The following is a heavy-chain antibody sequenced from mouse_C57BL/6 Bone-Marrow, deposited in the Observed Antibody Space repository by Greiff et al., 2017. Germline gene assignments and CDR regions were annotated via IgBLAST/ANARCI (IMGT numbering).Heavy chain of an antibody. CDR3: ASLYYCRSYDYFDY. CDR1: GFTFTDYY. CDR2: IRNKANGYTT. V-gene: IGHV7-3*01. Sequence: EVKLVESGGGLVQPGGSLSLSCAASGFTFTDYYMSWVRQPPGKALEWLGFIRNKANGYTTEYSASVKGRFTISRDNSQSILYLQMNALRAEDSATYYCASLYYCRSYDYFDYWGQGTTLTVSS. J-gene: IGHJ2*01. D-gene: IGHD1-1*01.